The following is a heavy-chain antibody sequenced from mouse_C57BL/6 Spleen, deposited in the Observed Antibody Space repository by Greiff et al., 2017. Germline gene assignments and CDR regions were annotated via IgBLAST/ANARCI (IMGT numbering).Heavy chain of an antibody. CDR3: TAGAGWFAY. CDR1: GYTFTDYE. Sequence: QVQLQQSGAELVRPGASVTLSCKASGYTFTDYEMHWVKQTPVHGLEWIGAIDPETGGTAYNQKFKGKATLTADKSSSTAYMELRSLTSEDSAVYYCTAGAGWFAYWGQGTLVTVSA. J-gene: IGHJ3*01. CDR2: IDPETGGT. V-gene: IGHV1-15*01.